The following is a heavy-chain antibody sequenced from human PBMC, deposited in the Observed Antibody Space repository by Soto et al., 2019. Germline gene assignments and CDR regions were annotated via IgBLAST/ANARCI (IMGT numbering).Heavy chain of an antibody. CDR3: ARGPSVTAIGRADH. V-gene: IGHV3-9*01. J-gene: IGHJ4*02. CDR1: GFTFDDYA. CDR2: INWNSAVI. Sequence: SLRLSSVVSGFTFDDYAMHWVRQAPGGGLECVSGINWNSAVIGYADSVKGRFTISRDNAKNALYVQITSLSSEDTALYCCARGPSVTAIGRADHWGQGTLVTVSS.